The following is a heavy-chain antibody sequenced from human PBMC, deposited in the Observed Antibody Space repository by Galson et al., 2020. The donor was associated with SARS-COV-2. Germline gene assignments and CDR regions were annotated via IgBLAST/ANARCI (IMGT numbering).Heavy chain of an antibody. CDR1: GFTFSSYW. V-gene: IGHV3-74*01. D-gene: IGHD3-3*01. J-gene: IGHJ6*03. CDR2: INSDGSST. CDR3: ARGASITIFGVVIGSDMDV. Sequence: GESLKISCAASGFTFSSYWMHWVRQAPGKGLVWVSRINSDGSSTSYADSVKGRFTISRDNAKNTLYLQMNSLRAEDTAVYYCARGASITIFGVVIGSDMDVWGKGTTVTVSS.